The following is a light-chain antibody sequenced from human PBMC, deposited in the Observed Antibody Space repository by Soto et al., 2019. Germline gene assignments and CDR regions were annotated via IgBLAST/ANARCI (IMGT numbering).Light chain of an antibody. CDR1: SSDVGGYNY. V-gene: IGLV2-11*01. CDR3: CSYAGSYTHV. J-gene: IGLJ1*01. Sequence: QSVLTQPRSVSGSPGQSVTISCTGTSSDVGGYNYVSWYQQHPGKAPKLMIYDVSKRPSGVPDRFSGSKSGNTASLTISALQAEDEADYYCCSYAGSYTHVFGTGTKVTVL. CDR2: DVS.